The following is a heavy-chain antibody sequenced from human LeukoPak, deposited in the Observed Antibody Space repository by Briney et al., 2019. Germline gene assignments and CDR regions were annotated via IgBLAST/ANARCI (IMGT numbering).Heavy chain of an antibody. Sequence: SETLSLTCTVSGGSISSYYWSWIRQPPGEGLEWIGEINHSGSTNYNPSLKSRVTISVDTSKNQFSLKLSSVTAADTAVYYCAIPGYSSGWAVDYWGQGTLVTVSS. CDR3: AIPGYSSGWAVDY. V-gene: IGHV4-34*01. J-gene: IGHJ4*02. D-gene: IGHD6-19*01. CDR2: INHSGST. CDR1: GGSISSYY.